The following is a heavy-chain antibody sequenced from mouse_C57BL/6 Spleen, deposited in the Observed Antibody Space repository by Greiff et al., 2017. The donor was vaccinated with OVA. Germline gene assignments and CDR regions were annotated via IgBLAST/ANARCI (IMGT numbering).Heavy chain of an antibody. CDR2: IDPETGGT. Sequence: QVQLKESGAELVRPGASVTLSCKASGYTFTDYEMHWVKQTPVHGLEWIGAIDPETGGTAYNQKFKGKAILTADKSSSTAYMELRSLTSEDSAVYYCTREGVDYWGQGTSVTVSS. CDR3: TREGVDY. CDR1: GYTFTDYE. J-gene: IGHJ4*01. V-gene: IGHV1-15*01.